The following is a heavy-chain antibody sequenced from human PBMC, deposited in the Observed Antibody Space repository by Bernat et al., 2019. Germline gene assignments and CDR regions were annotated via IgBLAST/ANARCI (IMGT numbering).Heavy chain of an antibody. J-gene: IGHJ6*03. CDR3: ARVQSDQNYYYYYYMDV. CDR1: GFTFSSYS. CDR2: ISSSSSTI. V-gene: IGHV3-48*02. Sequence: EVQLVESGGGLVQPGGSLRLSCAASGFTFSSYSMNWVRQAPGKGLEWVSYISSSSSTIYYADSVKGRFTISRDNAKNSLYLQMNSLRDEDMAVYYCARVQSDQNYYYYYYMDVWGKGTTVTVSS. D-gene: IGHD4-11*01.